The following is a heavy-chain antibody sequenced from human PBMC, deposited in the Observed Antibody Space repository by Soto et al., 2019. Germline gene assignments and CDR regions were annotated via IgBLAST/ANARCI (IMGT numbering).Heavy chain of an antibody. CDR1: GFTFSSYG. CDR3: AKISWSGSDDY. Sequence: QVQLVESGGGVVQPGRSLRLSCAASGFTFSSYGMHWVRQAPGKGLEWVAVISYDGSNKYYADSVKGRFTISRDNSKNKLYLQMNSLRAEDTAVYYCAKISWSGSDDYWGQGTLVTVSS. J-gene: IGHJ4*02. V-gene: IGHV3-30*18. D-gene: IGHD1-26*01. CDR2: ISYDGSNK.